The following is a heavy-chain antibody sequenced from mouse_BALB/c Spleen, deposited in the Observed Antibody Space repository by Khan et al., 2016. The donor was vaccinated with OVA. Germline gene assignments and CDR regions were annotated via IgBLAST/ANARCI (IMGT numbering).Heavy chain of an antibody. J-gene: IGHJ3*01. Sequence: VQLQESGPGLVQPSQSLSITCTVSGFSLTSYGVHWVRQSPGKGLEWLGVRWSGGSTDYNEAFISRLSISKDNSKSQVFFKMNSLQGNDTAIYYCARNYDYDEGLAYWGQGTLVTVSA. CDR1: GFSLTSYG. D-gene: IGHD2-4*01. V-gene: IGHV2-2*02. CDR3: ARNYDYDEGLAY. CDR2: RWSGGST.